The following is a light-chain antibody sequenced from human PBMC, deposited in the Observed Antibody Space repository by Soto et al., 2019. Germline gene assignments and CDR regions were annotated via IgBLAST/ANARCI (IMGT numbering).Light chain of an antibody. J-gene: IGKJ1*01. CDR3: QQYNNWPPWT. CDR2: GAS. V-gene: IGKV3-15*01. Sequence: ETVMTHSPATLSVSPCERATLSCRASQSVYSSLAWYQQKPGQAPRLLIYGASTRATGIPARFSGSGSGTEFTLTISRLQSEDFAVYYCQQYNNWPPWTFGQGTKVDNK. CDR1: QSVYSS.